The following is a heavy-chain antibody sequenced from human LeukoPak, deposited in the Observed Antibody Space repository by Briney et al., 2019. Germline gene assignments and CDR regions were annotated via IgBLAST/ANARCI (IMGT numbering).Heavy chain of an antibody. CDR3: ARDSGFPGTQRGEY. CDR1: GFIFSSHS. Sequence: PGGSLRLSCAASGFIFSSHSMSWVRQAPGKGLEWVSSISYSSSYIKYADLVEGRISISRDNAKNSLYLQMNSLRAEDTAVYYCARDSGFPGTQRGEYWGQGTLVTVSS. CDR2: ISYSSSYI. D-gene: IGHD3/OR15-3a*01. V-gene: IGHV3-21*01. J-gene: IGHJ4*02.